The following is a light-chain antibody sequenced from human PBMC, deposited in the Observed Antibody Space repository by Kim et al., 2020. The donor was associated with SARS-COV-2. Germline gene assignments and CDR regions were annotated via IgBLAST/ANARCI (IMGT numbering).Light chain of an antibody. CDR3: QVWDSGSDHPWV. J-gene: IGLJ3*02. Sequence: SYELIQPPSLSVAPGKTARITCEGNNIRGKSVHWYQQRPGQAPVLVIYSDSERPSGIPERFSGSNSGNPATLTISRVEAGDEADYYCQVWDSGSDHPWVFGGGTQLTVL. CDR2: SDS. V-gene: IGLV3-21*04. CDR1: NIRGKS.